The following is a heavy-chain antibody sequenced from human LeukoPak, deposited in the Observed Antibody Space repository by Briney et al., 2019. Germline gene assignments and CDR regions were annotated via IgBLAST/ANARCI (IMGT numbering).Heavy chain of an antibody. V-gene: IGHV1-18*01. CDR3: ARNTYYDFWSGYPYNWFDP. CDR2: ISAYNGNT. D-gene: IGHD3-3*01. CDR1: GYTFTSYG. J-gene: IGHJ5*02. Sequence: ASVKVSCKASGYTFTSYGISWVPQAPGQGLEWMGWISAYNGNTNYAQKLQGRVTMTTDTSTSTAYMELRSLRSDDTAVYYCARNTYYDFWSGYPYNWFDPWGQGTLVTVSS.